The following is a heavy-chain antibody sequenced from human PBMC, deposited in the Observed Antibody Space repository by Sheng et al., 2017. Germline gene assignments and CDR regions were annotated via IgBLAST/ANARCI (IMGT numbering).Heavy chain of an antibody. J-gene: IGHJ4*02. D-gene: IGHD6-13*01. CDR2: ISSSGGTI. CDR3: ARVLWTSSWYPDY. Sequence: EVQLVESGGGLVQPGGSLRLSCAASGFTFSSFEMNWVRQAPGKGLEWVSYISSSGGTIYYADSVKGRFTISRDNAKNSLYLQMNSLRAEDTAVYYCARVLWTSSWYPDYWGQGTLVTVSS. V-gene: IGHV3-48*03. CDR1: GFTFSSFE.